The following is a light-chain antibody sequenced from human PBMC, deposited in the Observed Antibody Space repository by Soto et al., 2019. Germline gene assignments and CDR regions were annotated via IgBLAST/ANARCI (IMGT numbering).Light chain of an antibody. CDR2: GAS. V-gene: IGKV3-20*01. CDR3: QQYGSSPPKT. Sequence: EIVMTQSPATLSVSPGERATLSCRASQNILSNLAWYQQKPGQAPRLLFYGASIRATGIPDRFSGSGSGTEFTLTISRLEPEDFAVYYCQQYGSSPPKTFGQGTKVDIK. CDR1: QNILSN. J-gene: IGKJ1*01.